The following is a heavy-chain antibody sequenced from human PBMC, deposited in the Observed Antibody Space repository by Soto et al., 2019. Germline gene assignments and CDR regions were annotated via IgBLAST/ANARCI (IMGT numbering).Heavy chain of an antibody. D-gene: IGHD1-1*01. CDR1: GFTLRDYY. CDR3: ARNCEHFDY. V-gene: IGHV3-11*01. J-gene: IGHJ4*02. CDR2: ISSSSRTI. Sequence: PGGSLRISCAASGFTLRDYYISWIRQAPGKGLEWVSYISSSSRTIYYADSVRGRFTISRDNAENSVYLQMNSLRAEGTALYYFARNCEHFDYWGQGIMVTVSS.